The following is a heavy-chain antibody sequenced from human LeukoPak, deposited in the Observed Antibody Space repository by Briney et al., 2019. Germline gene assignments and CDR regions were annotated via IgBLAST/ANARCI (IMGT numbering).Heavy chain of an antibody. Sequence: GGSLRLPCAASGFTFDDYAMHWVRQAPGKGLEWVSGISWNSGSIGYADSVKGRFTISRDNAKNSLYLQMNSLRAEDMALYYCAKDMVPFCSSTSCYSLDYWGQGTLVTVSS. V-gene: IGHV3-9*03. D-gene: IGHD2-2*01. CDR1: GFTFDDYA. CDR3: AKDMVPFCSSTSCYSLDY. J-gene: IGHJ4*02. CDR2: ISWNSGSI.